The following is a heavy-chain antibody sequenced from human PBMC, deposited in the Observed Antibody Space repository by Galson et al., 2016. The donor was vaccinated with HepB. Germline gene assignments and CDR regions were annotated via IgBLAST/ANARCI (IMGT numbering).Heavy chain of an antibody. CDR2: IIPISGTA. V-gene: IGHV1-69*01. Sequence: GGTFSSGFAISWVRQAPGQGLEWMGGIIPISGTANYAQRFQGRITVTADEYTSTAYMELSSLRSEDTAVYYCARGSWFEPWGQGTLVTVSS. CDR1: GGTFSSGFA. J-gene: IGHJ5*02. D-gene: IGHD3-10*01. CDR3: ARGSWFEP.